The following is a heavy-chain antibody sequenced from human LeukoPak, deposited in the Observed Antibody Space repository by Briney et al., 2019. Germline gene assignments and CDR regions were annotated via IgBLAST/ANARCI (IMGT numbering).Heavy chain of an antibody. V-gene: IGHV3-74*01. CDR2: INTDGSTT. CDR3: AKCPRNIPRHFDY. J-gene: IGHJ4*02. D-gene: IGHD2-21*01. Sequence: QPGGSLRLSCAASGFTFSSYWMHWVRQAPGKGLVWVSRINTDGSTTSYADSVKGRFTISRDNAKNTMYLQMNSLRAEDTAVYYCAKCPRNIPRHFDYWGQGTLVTISS. CDR1: GFTFSSYW.